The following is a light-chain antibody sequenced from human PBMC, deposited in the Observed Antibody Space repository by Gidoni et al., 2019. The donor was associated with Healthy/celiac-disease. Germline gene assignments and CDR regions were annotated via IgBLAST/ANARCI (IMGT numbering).Light chain of an antibody. V-gene: IGKV1-33*01. Sequence: DIQMTQSPSSLSASVGDRVTITCQASQDISNYLNWYQQKPGKAPKLLIYDASNWETGFPSRFSGIGSGTDFTFTISSLQPEVIATYYCQQYDNLPLIFGPGTKVDIK. J-gene: IGKJ3*01. CDR1: QDISNY. CDR2: DAS. CDR3: QQYDNLPLI.